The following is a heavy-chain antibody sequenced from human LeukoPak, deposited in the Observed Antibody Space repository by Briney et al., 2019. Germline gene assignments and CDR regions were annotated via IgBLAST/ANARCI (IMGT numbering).Heavy chain of an antibody. Sequence: PSETLSLTCAVYGGSFSGYYWSWIRQPPGKGLEWIGEINHSGSTNYNPSLKSRVTISVDTSKNQFSLKLSSVTAADTAVYYCARGNTNHYDYVWGSYRRKPYYFDYWGQGTLVTVSS. CDR3: ARGNTNHYDYVWGSYRRKPYYFDY. J-gene: IGHJ4*02. D-gene: IGHD3-16*02. V-gene: IGHV4-34*01. CDR1: GGSFSGYY. CDR2: INHSGST.